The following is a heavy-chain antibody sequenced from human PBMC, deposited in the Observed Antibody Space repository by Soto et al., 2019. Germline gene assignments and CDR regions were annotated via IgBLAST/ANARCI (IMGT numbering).Heavy chain of an antibody. Sequence: SETLSLTCTVSGGSISSYYWSWIRQPPGKGLEWIGYIYYSGSTNDNPSLKSRVTISVDTSKNQFSLKLSSVTAADTAVYYFARLLTITMVRGVMDYMDVWGKGTTVTVSS. J-gene: IGHJ6*03. D-gene: IGHD3-10*01. CDR3: ARLLTITMVRGVMDYMDV. V-gene: IGHV4-59*08. CDR1: GGSISSYY. CDR2: IYYSGST.